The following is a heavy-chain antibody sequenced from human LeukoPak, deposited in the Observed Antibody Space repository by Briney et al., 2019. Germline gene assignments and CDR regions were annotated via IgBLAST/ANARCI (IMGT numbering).Heavy chain of an antibody. J-gene: IGHJ4*02. CDR2: IYHSGST. CDR1: GYSISSGYY. CDR3: ARHLALGPYDY. D-gene: IGHD7-27*01. V-gene: IGHV4-38-2*02. Sequence: SETLFLTCTVSGYSISSGYYWGWIRQPPGKGLEWIGSIYHSGSTYYNPSLKSRVTISVDTSKNQFSLKVTSVTAADTAVYYCARHLALGPYDYWGQGTLVTVSS.